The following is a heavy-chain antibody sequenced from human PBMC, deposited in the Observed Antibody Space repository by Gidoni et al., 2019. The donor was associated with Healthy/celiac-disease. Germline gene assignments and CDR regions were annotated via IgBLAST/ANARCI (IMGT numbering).Heavy chain of an antibody. V-gene: IGHV4-4*02. Sequence: QVQLQESGPGLVKSAGNLSLTCAVSGGSISSSNWWSWVRQPPGKGLEWIGEIYHSGSTNYNPSLKSRVTISVYKSKNQFSLKLSSVTAADTAVYYCARGSQVRRLLWFGQPFDYWGQGTLVTVSS. CDR1: GGSISSSNW. CDR3: ARGSQVRRLLWFGQPFDY. CDR2: IYHSGST. D-gene: IGHD3-10*01. J-gene: IGHJ4*02.